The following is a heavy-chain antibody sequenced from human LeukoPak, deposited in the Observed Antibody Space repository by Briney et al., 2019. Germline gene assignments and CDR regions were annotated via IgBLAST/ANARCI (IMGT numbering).Heavy chain of an antibody. CDR1: GFTFSSYS. Sequence: GGSLRLSCAASGFTFSSYSMNWVRQAPEKGLEWVSSISSNSSYIYYADSVKGRFTISRDNAKNSLYLQMNSLRAEDTAVYYCARDVLGRGVFDYWGQGTLVTVSS. CDR3: ARDVLGRGVFDY. CDR2: ISSNSSYI. V-gene: IGHV3-21*01. D-gene: IGHD3/OR15-3a*01. J-gene: IGHJ4*02.